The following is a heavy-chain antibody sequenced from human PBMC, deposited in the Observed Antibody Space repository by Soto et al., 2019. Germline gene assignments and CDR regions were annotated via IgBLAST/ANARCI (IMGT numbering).Heavy chain of an antibody. D-gene: IGHD2-8*01. CDR2: IKSKTDGGTT. J-gene: IGHJ4*02. Sequence: GSLRLSCAASGFTFNNAWMYWVRQAPGKGLEWVGRIKSKTDGGTTDYAAPVKGRFTISRDDSKNTLYLQMNSLKTEDTAVYYCAKVSSAWYAGFFDLWGQGTLVTVSS. V-gene: IGHV3-15*07. CDR3: AKVSSAWYAGFFDL. CDR1: GFTFNNAW.